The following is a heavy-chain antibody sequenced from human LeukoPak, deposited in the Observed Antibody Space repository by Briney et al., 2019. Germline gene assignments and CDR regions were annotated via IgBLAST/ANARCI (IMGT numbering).Heavy chain of an antibody. J-gene: IGHJ5*01. Sequence: PSETLSLTCTVSGGSISSYYWSWIRQPAGKGLEWIGTIYYSGSIFYNPSLQSRVTISVDTSKNQFSLKLSSVTAADTAVYYCARDSRSTWFFSWGQGTLVTVSS. CDR1: GGSISSYY. CDR3: ARDSRSTWFFS. D-gene: IGHD6-13*01. V-gene: IGHV4-4*07. CDR2: IYYSGSI.